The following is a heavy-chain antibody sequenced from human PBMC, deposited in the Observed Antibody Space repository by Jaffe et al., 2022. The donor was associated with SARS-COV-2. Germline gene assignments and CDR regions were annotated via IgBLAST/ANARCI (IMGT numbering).Heavy chain of an antibody. V-gene: IGHV3-43*02. Sequence: EMQLVESGGGVVQPGRSLRLSCAASGFTFDDYAMHWVRQPPGKGLEWVSLISGDGGSTYYADSVKGRFTISRDNSKNSLYLQMNSLRTEDTALYYCAKDWRVGGSYLFDYWGLGTLVTVSS. CDR2: ISGDGGST. D-gene: IGHD1-26*01. J-gene: IGHJ4*02. CDR3: AKDWRVGGSYLFDY. CDR1: GFTFDDYA.